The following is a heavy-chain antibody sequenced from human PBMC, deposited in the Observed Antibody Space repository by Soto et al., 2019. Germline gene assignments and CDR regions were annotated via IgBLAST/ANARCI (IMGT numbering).Heavy chain of an antibody. J-gene: IGHJ6*02. CDR3: ARDRVSGWYSGYYYYGMDV. Sequence: SETLSLTCTVSGGSISSYYWILIRQPPGKGLEWIGYIYYSGSTNYNPSLKSRVTISVDTSKNQFSLKLSSVTAADTAVYYCARDRVSGWYSGYYYYGMDVWGQGTTVTVSS. CDR2: IYYSGST. D-gene: IGHD6-19*01. CDR1: GGSISSYY. V-gene: IGHV4-59*01.